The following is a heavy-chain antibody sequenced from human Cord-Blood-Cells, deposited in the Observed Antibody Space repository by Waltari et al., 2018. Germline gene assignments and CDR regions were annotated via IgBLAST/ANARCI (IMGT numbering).Heavy chain of an antibody. Sequence: QVQLVQSGAEVKKPGASVKVSCKVSGYTLTELSMHWVRQAPGKGLEWMGGFDPEDGETIYAQKFQGRVTMTKDTSTDTAYMELSSLRSEDTAVYYCSWGEGLLYFQHWGQGTLVTVSS. V-gene: IGHV1-24*01. J-gene: IGHJ1*01. D-gene: IGHD2-15*01. CDR1: GYTLTELS. CDR3: SWGEGLLYFQH. CDR2: FDPEDGET.